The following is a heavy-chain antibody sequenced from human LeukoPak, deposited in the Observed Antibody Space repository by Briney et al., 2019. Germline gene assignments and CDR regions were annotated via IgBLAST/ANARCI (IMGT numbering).Heavy chain of an antibody. J-gene: IGHJ4*02. CDR1: GGSISSSSYY. CDR2: IYYSGST. CDR3: ARQYDSSGYYPFEY. D-gene: IGHD3-22*01. Sequence: SETLSLTCTVSGGSISSSSYYWGWIRQPPGKGLEWIGSIYYSGSTYYNPSLKSRVTISVDTSKNQLSLKLSSVTAADTAVYYCARQYDSSGYYPFEYWGQGTLVTVSS. V-gene: IGHV4-39*01.